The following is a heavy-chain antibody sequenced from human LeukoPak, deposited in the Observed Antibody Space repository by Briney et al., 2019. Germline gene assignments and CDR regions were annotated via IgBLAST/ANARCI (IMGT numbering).Heavy chain of an antibody. CDR3: VIVPGGEPTGQNWFDP. D-gene: IGHD3-16*01. Sequence: SVKVSCKASGGTFSSYTISWVRQAPGQGLEWMGRIIPILGIANYAQKFQGRVTITADKSTSTAYMELSRLRSEDTAVYYCVIVPGGEPTGQNWFDPWGKGTLVTVSS. CDR1: GGTFSSYT. CDR2: IIPILGIA. V-gene: IGHV1-69*02. J-gene: IGHJ5*02.